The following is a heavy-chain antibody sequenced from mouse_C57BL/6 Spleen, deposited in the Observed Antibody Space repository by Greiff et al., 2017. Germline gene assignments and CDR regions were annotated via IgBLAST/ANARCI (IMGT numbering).Heavy chain of an antibody. D-gene: IGHD1-1*01. V-gene: IGHV1-74*01. Sequence: QVQLKQPGAELVKPGASVKVSCKASGYTFTSYWMHWVKQRPGQGLEWIGRIHPSDSDTNYNQKFKGKATLTVDKSSSTAYMQLSSLTSEDSAVYYCACPYYYGSSYGYFDVWGTGTTVTVSS. J-gene: IGHJ1*03. CDR3: ACPYYYGSSYGYFDV. CDR2: IHPSDSDT. CDR1: GYTFTSYW.